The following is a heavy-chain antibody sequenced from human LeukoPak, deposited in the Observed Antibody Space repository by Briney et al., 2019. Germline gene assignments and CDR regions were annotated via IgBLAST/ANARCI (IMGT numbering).Heavy chain of an antibody. CDR2: ITGNGAET. CDR1: GFWFSNYG. Sequence: GGFLRLSCAASGFWFSNYGMNWVRQAPGKGLEWVALITGNGAETHYSDSVKGRFTVFRDNSKNTLHLQMNSLRVDDTAVYFCAKRDWPYFFDYWGQGTPVTVSS. CDR3: AKRDWPYFFDY. J-gene: IGHJ4*02. V-gene: IGHV3-23*01. D-gene: IGHD3/OR15-3a*01.